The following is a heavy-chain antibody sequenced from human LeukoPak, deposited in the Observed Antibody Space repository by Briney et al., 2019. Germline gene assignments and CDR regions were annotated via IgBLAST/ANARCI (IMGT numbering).Heavy chain of an antibody. D-gene: IGHD5-18*01. Sequence: SGPTLVKPTQTLTLTCTFSGFSLSTSGVGVGWIRQPPGKALEWLARIDWDDDKYYSTSLKTRLTISKDTSKNQVVLTMTNMDPVDTATYYCARMITLSNGRYSSKTLDYWGQGTLVTVSS. CDR1: GFSLSTSGVG. CDR3: ARMITLSNGRYSSKTLDY. J-gene: IGHJ4*02. V-gene: IGHV2-70*11. CDR2: IDWDDDK.